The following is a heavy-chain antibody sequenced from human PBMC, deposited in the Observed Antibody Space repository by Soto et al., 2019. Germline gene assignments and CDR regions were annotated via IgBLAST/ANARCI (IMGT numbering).Heavy chain of an antibody. CDR1: GFIFNNYG. CDR2: ISSDGSET. Sequence: GQLVEAGGGVVQPGRSLRLSCAASGFIFNNYGMHWVRQAPGKGLEWVAVISSDGSETYYGDSAKGRFTISRDNSKKILLMETPSVRFAATGVYYCVKDRRAVIYSFDKWGQGTLVTVYS. V-gene: IGHV3-30*18. D-gene: IGHD4-4*01. CDR3: VKDRRAVIYSFDK. J-gene: IGHJ4*02.